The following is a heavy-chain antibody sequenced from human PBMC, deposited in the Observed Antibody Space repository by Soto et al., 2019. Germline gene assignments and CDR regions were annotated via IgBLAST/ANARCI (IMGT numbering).Heavy chain of an antibody. CDR2: IYSGGST. D-gene: IGHD1-20*01. CDR3: ARDNCDYWIDP. V-gene: IGHV3-66*01. Sequence: QPGGSLRLSCAASGFTVSSNYMSWVRQAPGKGLEWVSVIYSGGSTYYADSVKGRFTISRDNSKNTLYLQMSSLRAEDTAVYYCARDNCDYWIDPWGQGTLVTVSS. CDR1: GFTVSSNY. J-gene: IGHJ5*02.